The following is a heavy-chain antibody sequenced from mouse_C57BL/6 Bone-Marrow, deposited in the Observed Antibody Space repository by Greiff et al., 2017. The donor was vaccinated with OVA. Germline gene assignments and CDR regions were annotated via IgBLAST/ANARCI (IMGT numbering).Heavy chain of an antibody. D-gene: IGHD2-3*01. CDR1: GFNIKDDY. J-gene: IGHJ3*01. CDR3: TTYDGYYGFAY. V-gene: IGHV14-4*01. Sequence: EVQGVESGAELVRPGASVKLSCTASGFNIKDDYMHWVKQRPEQGLEWIGWIDPENGDTEYASKFQGKATITADTSSNTAYLQLSSLTSEDTAVYYCTTYDGYYGFAYWGQGTLVTVSA. CDR2: IDPENGDT.